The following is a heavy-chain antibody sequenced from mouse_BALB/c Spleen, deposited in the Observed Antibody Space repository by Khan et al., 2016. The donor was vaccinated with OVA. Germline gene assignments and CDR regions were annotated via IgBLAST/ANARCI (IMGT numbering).Heavy chain of an antibody. V-gene: IGHV14-3*02. D-gene: IGHD2-14*01. CDR3: VRERYDEDFDY. Sequence: EVELVESGAELVKPGASVKLSCTASGFNIKDTYMHWVKQRPEQGLEWIGWIDPTNDNTKYDPKFQGKATITADTSSNTAYLQLSSLTSEDTAVYYCVRERYDEDFDYWGQGTTLTVSS. J-gene: IGHJ2*01. CDR2: IDPTNDNT. CDR1: GFNIKDTY.